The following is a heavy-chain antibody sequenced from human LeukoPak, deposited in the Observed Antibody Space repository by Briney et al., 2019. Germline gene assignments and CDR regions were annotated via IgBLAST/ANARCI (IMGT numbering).Heavy chain of an antibody. CDR3: ASHLIGDSGGYYLGTYAY. J-gene: IGHJ4*02. Sequence: GGSLRLSCAASGFTFSSYWMSRVRQAPGKGLEWVANKKEDGSEKYYVDSVKGRFTISRDNAKNSLYLQMDSLRAEDSAVYYCASHLIGDSGGYYLGTYAYWGQGTLVTVSS. D-gene: IGHD3-22*01. V-gene: IGHV3-7*05. CDR2: KKEDGSEK. CDR1: GFTFSSYW.